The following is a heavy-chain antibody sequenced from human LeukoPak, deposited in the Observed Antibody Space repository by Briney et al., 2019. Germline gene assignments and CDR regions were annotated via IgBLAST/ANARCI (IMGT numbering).Heavy chain of an antibody. Sequence: PGGSLRLSCAASGFTFCSYAMSWVRQAPGKGLEWVSAISGSGGSTYYADSVKGRFTISRDNSKNTLYLQMNSLRAEDTAVYYCAKPYCSGGSCYHSGYYYYYMDVWGKGTTVTVSS. V-gene: IGHV3-23*01. CDR1: GFTFCSYA. J-gene: IGHJ6*03. CDR3: AKPYCSGGSCYHSGYYYYYMDV. CDR2: ISGSGGST. D-gene: IGHD2-15*01.